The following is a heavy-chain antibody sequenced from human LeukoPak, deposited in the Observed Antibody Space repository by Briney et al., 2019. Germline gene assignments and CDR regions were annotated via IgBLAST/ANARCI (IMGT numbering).Heavy chain of an antibody. CDR1: GDSFISGDYY. CDR2: IYYSGSA. J-gene: IGHJ4*02. D-gene: IGHD6-13*01. Sequence: PSETLSLTCTVSGDSFISGDYYWSWIRQPPGLGLEWIGYIYYSGSAYYTPSLKSRASISLDTSKNQFSLTLNSVTAADTAVYFCARVFDSSPDYWGQGTLVTVSS. V-gene: IGHV4-30-4*08. CDR3: ARVFDSSPDY.